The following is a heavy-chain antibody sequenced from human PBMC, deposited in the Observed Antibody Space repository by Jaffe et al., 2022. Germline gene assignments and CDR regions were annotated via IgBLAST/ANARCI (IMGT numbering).Heavy chain of an antibody. CDR2: IYSSGST. CDR1: GGSIRSGTYY. J-gene: IGHJ4*02. V-gene: IGHV4-61*02. Sequence: QVQLQESGPGLVKPSQTLSLTCTVSGGSIRSGTYYWSWIRQPAGKGLEWIGRIYSSGSTSHNPSLKSRATISVDTSKNQFSLKLSSVTAADTAVYYCVRDGGTFDYWGQGTLVTVSS. CDR3: VRDGGTFDY. D-gene: IGHD3-16*01.